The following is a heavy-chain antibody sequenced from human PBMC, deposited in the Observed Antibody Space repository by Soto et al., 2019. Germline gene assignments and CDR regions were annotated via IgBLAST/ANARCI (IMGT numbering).Heavy chain of an antibody. CDR3: ARDPHCSGGSCTDY. CDR1: GGSISSYY. D-gene: IGHD2-15*01. Sequence: SETLSLTCTVSGGSISSYYWSWIRQPPGKGLEWIGYFYHSGSTNYNPSLKSRVTISVDTSKNQFSLKLSSVTAADTAVYYCARDPHCSGGSCTDYWGQGTLVTVSS. J-gene: IGHJ4*02. V-gene: IGHV4-59*12. CDR2: FYHSGST.